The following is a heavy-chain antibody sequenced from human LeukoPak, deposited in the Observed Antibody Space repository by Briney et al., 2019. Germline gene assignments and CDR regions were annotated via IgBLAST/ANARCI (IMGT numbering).Heavy chain of an antibody. CDR3: ARGASYYYDSSGYSSRGTDY. J-gene: IGHJ4*02. CDR1: GFTFSSYA. CDR2: ISGSGGST. V-gene: IGHV3-23*01. Sequence: GGSLRLSCAASGFTFSSYAMSWVRQAPGKGLEWVSAISGSGGSTYYADSVKGRFTISRDNSKNTLYLQMNSLRAEDTAVYYCARGASYYYDSSGYSSRGTDYWGQGTLVTVSS. D-gene: IGHD3-22*01.